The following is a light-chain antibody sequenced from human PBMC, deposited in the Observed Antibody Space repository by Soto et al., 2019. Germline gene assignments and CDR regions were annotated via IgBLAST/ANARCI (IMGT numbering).Light chain of an antibody. J-gene: IGKJ1*01. CDR1: QSVSSY. V-gene: IGKV3-15*01. Sequence: EIVLTQSPATLSLSPGERATLSCRASQSVSSYLLWYQQKPGQAPRLLIYGASTRATGIPARFSGSGSGTEFTLTISSLQSEDFAVYYCHHYNNWPRTFGQGTKV. CDR3: HHYNNWPRT. CDR2: GAS.